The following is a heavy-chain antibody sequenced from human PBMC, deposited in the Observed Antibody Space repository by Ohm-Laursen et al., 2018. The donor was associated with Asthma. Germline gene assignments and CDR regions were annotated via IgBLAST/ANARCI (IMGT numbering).Heavy chain of an antibody. D-gene: IGHD3-3*01. CDR2: GGSYYDGGLK. V-gene: IGHV3-30-3*01. J-gene: IGHJ4*02. CDR3: ARDVMEWYLPAFDF. Sequence: SLRLSCSASGLPFSNFWMSWVRQAPGKGLEWVAVGGSYYDGGLKYYADSVNGRFTVSRDDSKNTLYLQMNSLRPEDTAVYYCARDVMEWYLPAFDFWGQGTLVTVSS. CDR1: GLPFSNFW.